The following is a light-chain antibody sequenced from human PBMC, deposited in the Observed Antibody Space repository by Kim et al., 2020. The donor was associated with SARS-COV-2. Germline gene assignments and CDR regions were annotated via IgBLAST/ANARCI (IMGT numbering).Light chain of an antibody. CDR3: QQYNTYPYA. Sequence: GAVGDSVTNAGRTGQGITNTLAWCQLKPRKAPKSLIYAAASLQSGVPSMFSGSGSGTDFTLTVSSLQPEEFATDQCQQYNTYPYAFGQGTKLEI. J-gene: IGKJ2*01. CDR1: QGITNT. V-gene: IGKV1-16*01. CDR2: AAA.